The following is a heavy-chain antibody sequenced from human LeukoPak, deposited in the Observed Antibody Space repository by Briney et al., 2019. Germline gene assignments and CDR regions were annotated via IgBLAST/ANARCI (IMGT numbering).Heavy chain of an antibody. V-gene: IGHV1-2*02. Sequence: ASVKVSCKASGYTFTCNYMHWVRQAPGQGLEWMGWINPNSGGTNYAQKFQGRVTMTRDTSISTAYMELSRLRSDDTAVYYCARALLLTGDPTGWFDPWGQGTLVTVSS. J-gene: IGHJ5*02. D-gene: IGHD7-27*01. CDR2: INPNSGGT. CDR1: GYTFTCNY. CDR3: ARALLLTGDPTGWFDP.